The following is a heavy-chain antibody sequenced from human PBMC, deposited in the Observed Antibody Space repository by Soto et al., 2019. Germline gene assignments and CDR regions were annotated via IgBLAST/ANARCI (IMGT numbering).Heavy chain of an antibody. CDR3: TRDASRKSSGRGGFEP. D-gene: IGHD6-25*01. CDR2: ISSNSAYI. J-gene: IGHJ5*02. CDR1: GFTFRSFT. V-gene: IGHV3-21*01. Sequence: PGWSLTLSCAASGFTFRSFTMNWLRQAPAKGLEWVSTISSNSAYIYYTDALRRRFTISRDNAKNSLHLQMNSRRAEDTAVYYCTRDASRKSSGRGGFEPWRPGTL.